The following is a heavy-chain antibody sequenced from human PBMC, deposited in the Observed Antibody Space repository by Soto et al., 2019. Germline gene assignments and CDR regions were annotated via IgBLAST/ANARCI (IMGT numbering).Heavy chain of an antibody. CDR1: GGSISSYY. CDR3: ARDLLGYCSGNSCYDYYGMDV. J-gene: IGHJ6*02. D-gene: IGHD2-15*01. CDR2: IFYSGST. Sequence: PSETLSLTCTVSGGSISSYYGSWIRQPPGKGLEWIGYIFYSGSTNYNPSLKSRVTISVDTSKNQFSLNLSSVTAADTAVYYCARDLLGYCSGNSCYDYYGMDVWGQGTTVTVSS. V-gene: IGHV4-59*01.